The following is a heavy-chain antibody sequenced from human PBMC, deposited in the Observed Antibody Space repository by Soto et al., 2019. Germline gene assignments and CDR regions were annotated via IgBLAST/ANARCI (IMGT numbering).Heavy chain of an antibody. CDR3: ARDQAAGTYY. Sequence: PSETLSLTCTVSGGSISSGGYYWSWIRQHPGKGLEWIGYIYYSGSTYYNPSLKSRVTISVDTSKNQFSLKLSSVTAADTAVYYCARDQAAGTYYWGQGTLVTVS. CDR1: GGSISSGGYY. CDR2: IYYSGST. V-gene: IGHV4-31*03. J-gene: IGHJ4*02. D-gene: IGHD6-13*01.